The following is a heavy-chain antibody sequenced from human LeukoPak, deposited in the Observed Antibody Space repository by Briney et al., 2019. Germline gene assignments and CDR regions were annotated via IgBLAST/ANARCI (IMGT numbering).Heavy chain of an antibody. J-gene: IGHJ4*02. CDR1: GFTFSSYE. V-gene: IGHV3-48*03. Sequence: GGSLRLSCAASGFTFSSYEMNWVRQAPGKGLEWVSYISSSGSTIYYADSVKGRFTISRDNAKNSLYLQMNSLRAEDTAVYYCARTHYYFDYWGQGTLVTVSS. CDR3: ARTHYYFDY. CDR2: ISSSGSTI.